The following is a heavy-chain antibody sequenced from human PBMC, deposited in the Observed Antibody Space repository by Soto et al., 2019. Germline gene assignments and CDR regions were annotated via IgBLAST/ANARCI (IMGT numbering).Heavy chain of an antibody. CDR1: GFTVSSNY. Sequence: EVQLVESGGGLIQPGGSLRLSCAASGFTVSSNYMTWVRQAPGKGLAWVSVIETGGNTYYADSVKGRFTISRDNSKNTLYLQMNSLSAEDTAVYYWAARRGSSLDFWGQGTLVTVSS. V-gene: IGHV3-53*01. CDR2: IETGGNT. D-gene: IGHD6-19*01. CDR3: AARRGSSLDF. J-gene: IGHJ4*02.